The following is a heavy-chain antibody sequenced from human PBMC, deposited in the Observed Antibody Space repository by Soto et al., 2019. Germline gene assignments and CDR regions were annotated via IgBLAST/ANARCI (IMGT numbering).Heavy chain of an antibody. D-gene: IGHD5-18*01. CDR1: GGSISSSF. Sequence: LSLTCSVSGGSISSSFWSWIRQPPGKEREWIGYISYSGSTTYNPSLKSRITLSVDTSKNQFSLRVASVTAADTAVYYCARGHRAMEYYYYYGMDVWGQGTTVTVSS. CDR2: ISYSGST. J-gene: IGHJ6*02. CDR3: ARGHRAMEYYYYYGMDV. V-gene: IGHV4-59*01.